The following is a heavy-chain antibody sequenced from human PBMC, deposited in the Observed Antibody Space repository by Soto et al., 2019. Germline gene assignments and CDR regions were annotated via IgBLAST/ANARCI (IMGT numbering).Heavy chain of an antibody. J-gene: IGHJ5*02. CDR3: ARDRRTRGFDP. D-gene: IGHD6-6*01. CDR1: GVSISSGGYY. V-gene: IGHV4-31*03. CDR2: IYYSGST. Sequence: SETLSLTCTVSGVSISSGGYYWSWIRQHPGKGLEWIGYIYYSGSTYYNPSLKSRVTISVDTSKNQFSLKLSSVTAADTAVYYCARDRRTRGFDPWGQGTLVTVSS.